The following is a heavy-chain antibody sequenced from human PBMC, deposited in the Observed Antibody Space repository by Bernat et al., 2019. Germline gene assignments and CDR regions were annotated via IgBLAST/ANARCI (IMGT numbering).Heavy chain of an antibody. CDR1: GFTFSSYS. CDR3: AKDRDMITFGGVIGDY. Sequence: EVQLVESGGGLVKPGGSLRLSCAASGFTFSSYSMNWVRQAPGKGLEWVSSISSSSSYIYYADSVKGRFTISRDNSKNTLYLQMNSLRAEDTAVYYCAKDRDMITFGGVIGDYWGQGTLVTVSS. CDR2: ISSSSSYI. J-gene: IGHJ4*02. D-gene: IGHD3-16*02. V-gene: IGHV3-21*01.